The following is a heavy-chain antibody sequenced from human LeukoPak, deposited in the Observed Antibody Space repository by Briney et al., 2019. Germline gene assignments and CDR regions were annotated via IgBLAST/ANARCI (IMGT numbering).Heavy chain of an antibody. CDR2: INHSGST. V-gene: IGHV4-34*01. Sequence: SETLSLTCAVYGGSFSGYYWSWIRQPPGKGLEWIGEINHSGSTNYNPSLKSRVTISVDTSKNQFSLKLCSVTAADTAVYYCARETHGNFDYWGQGTLVTVSS. CDR1: GGSFSGYY. CDR3: ARETHGNFDY. J-gene: IGHJ4*02.